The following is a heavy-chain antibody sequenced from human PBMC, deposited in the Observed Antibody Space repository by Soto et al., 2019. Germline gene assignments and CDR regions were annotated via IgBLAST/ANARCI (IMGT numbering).Heavy chain of an antibody. J-gene: IGHJ6*02. CDR1: GYTFSSYG. CDR3: ASSYCGGDCSVLYYYYGMDV. V-gene: IGHV1-18*01. Sequence: QVQLVQSGAEVKKPGASVKVSCKASGYTFSSYGISWVRQAPGHGLEWMGWISAYNGNTNYAQKLQGRVTMTTDTSTSTAYMALRSLRSDDTAVYYCASSYCGGDCSVLYYYYGMDVWGQGTTVTVSS. D-gene: IGHD2-21*02. CDR2: ISAYNGNT.